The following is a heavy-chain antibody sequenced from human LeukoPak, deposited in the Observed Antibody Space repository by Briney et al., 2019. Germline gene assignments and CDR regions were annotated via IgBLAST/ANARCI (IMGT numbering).Heavy chain of an antibody. CDR1: GFTFSSYA. CDR3: AKISGYSGYGHVDY. V-gene: IGHV3-23*01. J-gene: IGHJ4*02. D-gene: IGHD5-12*01. Sequence: GGSLRLSCAASGFTFSSYAMSWVRQAPGKGLEWVSAISGSGGSTYYADSVKGRFTISRDNSKTTLYLQMNSLRAEDTAVYYCAKISGYSGYGHVDYWGQGTLVTVSS. CDR2: ISGSGGST.